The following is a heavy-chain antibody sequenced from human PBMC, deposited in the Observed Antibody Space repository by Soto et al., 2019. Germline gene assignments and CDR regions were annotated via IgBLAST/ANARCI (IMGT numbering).Heavy chain of an antibody. D-gene: IGHD4-17*01. CDR3: AKDRKWPVTTWGNFDY. J-gene: IGHJ4*02. CDR2: ISGSGGST. Sequence: GGSLRLSCAASGFTFSSYAMSWVRQAPGKGLEWVSAISGSGGSTYYADSVKGRFTISRDNSKNTLYLQMNSLRAEDTAVYYCAKDRKWPVTTWGNFDYWGQGTLVTVLL. CDR1: GFTFSSYA. V-gene: IGHV3-23*01.